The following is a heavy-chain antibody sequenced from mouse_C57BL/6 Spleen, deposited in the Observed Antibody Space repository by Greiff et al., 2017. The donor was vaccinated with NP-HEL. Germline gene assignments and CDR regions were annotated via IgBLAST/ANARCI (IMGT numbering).Heavy chain of an antibody. CDR2: IYPGSGNT. V-gene: IGHV1-76*01. CDR1: GYTFTDYY. Sequence: QLQQSGAELVRPGASVKLSCKASGYTFTDYYINWVKQRPGQGLEWIARIYPGSGNTYYNEKFKGKATLTAEKSSSTAYMQLSSLTSEDSAVYFCARGGPAWFAYWGQGTLVTVSA. J-gene: IGHJ3*01. CDR3: ARGGPAWFAY.